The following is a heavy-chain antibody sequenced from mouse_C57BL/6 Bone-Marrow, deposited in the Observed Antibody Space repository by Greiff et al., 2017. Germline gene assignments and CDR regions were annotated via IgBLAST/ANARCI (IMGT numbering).Heavy chain of an antibody. CDR3: TRDGYGSPFAY. J-gene: IGHJ3*01. CDR1: GYTFTDYE. V-gene: IGHV1-15*01. Sequence: QVQLKESGAELVRPGASVTLSCKASGYTFTDYEMHWVKQTPVHGLEWIGAIDPETGGTAYNQKFKGKAILTADKSSSTAYMELRSLTSEDSAVYYCTRDGYGSPFAYWGQGTLVTVSA. CDR2: IDPETGGT. D-gene: IGHD2-10*02.